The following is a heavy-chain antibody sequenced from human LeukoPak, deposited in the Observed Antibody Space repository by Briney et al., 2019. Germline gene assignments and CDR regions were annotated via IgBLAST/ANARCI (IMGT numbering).Heavy chain of an antibody. D-gene: IGHD6-6*01. CDR1: GFIVRNYY. J-gene: IGHJ6*03. CDR2: IYSGGST. CDR3: ARVGAEWAARPRYYYYYMDV. Sequence: GGSLRLSCAASGFIVRNYYLSWVRQAPGKGLEWVSVIYSGGSTYYADSVEGRFTISRDNSKNTVSLQMNSLRAEDTAVYYCARVGAEWAARPRYYYYYMDVWGKGTTVTVSS. V-gene: IGHV3-53*01.